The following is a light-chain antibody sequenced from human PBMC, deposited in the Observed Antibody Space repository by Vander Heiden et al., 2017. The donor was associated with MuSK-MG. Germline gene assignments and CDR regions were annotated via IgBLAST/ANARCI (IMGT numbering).Light chain of an antibody. Sequence: SYVRTQAPSVSVAPGQTAPITWGGDKCGTKGVQSNQQRPGQAPVVGLYEDSDRPSGIPERFSGSKSGNTATLTISRVAAGDEADYYCQLWDTSTDHAEVVFGGGTKLIVL. CDR2: EDS. CDR3: QLWDTSTDHAEVV. J-gene: IGLJ2*01. CDR1: KCGTKG. V-gene: IGLV3-21*02.